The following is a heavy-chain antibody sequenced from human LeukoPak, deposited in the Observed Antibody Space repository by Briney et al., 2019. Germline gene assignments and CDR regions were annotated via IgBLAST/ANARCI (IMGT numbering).Heavy chain of an antibody. Sequence: GESLKISCKGSGYSYTSYWINWVRQMAGKGLEWMGRIDPSDSYTNYSPSFQGHVTISADKSISTAYLQWSSLKASDTAMYYCARRAYYDSSDLVDYWGQGTLVTVSS. CDR2: IDPSDSYT. J-gene: IGHJ4*02. CDR3: ARRAYYDSSDLVDY. V-gene: IGHV5-10-1*01. CDR1: GYSYTSYW. D-gene: IGHD3-22*01.